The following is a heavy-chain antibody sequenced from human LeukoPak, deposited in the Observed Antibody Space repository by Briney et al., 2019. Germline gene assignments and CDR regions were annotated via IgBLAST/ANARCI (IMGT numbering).Heavy chain of an antibody. CDR3: AREGHYDSSGYFDY. Sequence: GGSLRLSCAASGFTVSSNYMSWVRQAPGKGLEWVSDIYSGGSTYYADSVKGRFTISRDNSKNTLYLQMNSLRAEDTAVYYCAREGHYDSSGYFDYWGQGTLVTVSS. CDR2: IYSGGST. V-gene: IGHV3-53*01. D-gene: IGHD3-22*01. J-gene: IGHJ4*02. CDR1: GFTVSSNY.